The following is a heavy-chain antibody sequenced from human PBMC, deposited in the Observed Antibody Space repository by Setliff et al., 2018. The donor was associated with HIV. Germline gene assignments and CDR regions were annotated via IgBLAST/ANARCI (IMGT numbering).Heavy chain of an antibody. CDR1: GYSFARYG. D-gene: IGHD6-19*01. CDR3: ARVPYRSAWFSGGHDAFDI. V-gene: IGHV1-18*01. J-gene: IGHJ3*02. Sequence: GASVQVSCKASGYSFARYGLRWVRQAPGQGLEWMGWISGFNGNTKYAQSFQDRVAMTTEKATSTAYMEMRSLRSDDTAVYFCARVPYRSAWFSGGHDAFDIWGQGTMVTVSS. CDR2: ISGFNGNT.